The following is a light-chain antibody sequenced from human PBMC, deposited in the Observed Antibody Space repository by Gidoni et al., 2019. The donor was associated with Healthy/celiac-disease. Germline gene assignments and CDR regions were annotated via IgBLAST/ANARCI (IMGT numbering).Light chain of an antibody. V-gene: IGKV3-11*01. CDR1: QSVSSY. Sequence: IVLTQPPATLSLSPGERATLSCRASQSVSSYLAWYQQKPGQAPRLLIYDASNRATGIPARFSGSGSGTDFTLTISSLEPEDFAVYYCQQRSNLPPTFGQGTRLEIK. CDR2: DAS. J-gene: IGKJ5*01. CDR3: QQRSNLPPT.